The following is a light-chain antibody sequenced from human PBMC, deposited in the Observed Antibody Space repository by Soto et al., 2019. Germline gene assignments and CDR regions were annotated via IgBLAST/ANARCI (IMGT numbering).Light chain of an antibody. Sequence: QSALTQPPSASASPGQSVTISCTGTSSDVGAYNYVSWYQQHPGKAPKLMIYEFSKRPSGVPDRFSGSKSGNTASLTVSGLQAEDEADYYCSSYAGSTNWVFGGGTKVTVL. V-gene: IGLV2-8*01. CDR1: SSDVGAYNY. CDR2: EFS. J-gene: IGLJ3*02. CDR3: SSYAGSTNWV.